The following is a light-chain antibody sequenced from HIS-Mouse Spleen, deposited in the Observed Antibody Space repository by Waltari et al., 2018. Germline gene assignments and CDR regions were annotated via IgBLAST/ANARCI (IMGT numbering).Light chain of an antibody. CDR1: ALPKQY. V-gene: IGLV3-25*03. CDR2: KDG. CDR3: QSADSSGTYWV. Sequence: SYELTQSPSVSVSPGQTARITCSGDALPKQYAYWYQQKPGQAPVPVRYKDGERPSGSAERFSGSSSGTTVTLTISGVQAEDEADYYCQSADSSGTYWVFGGGTKLTVL. J-gene: IGLJ3*02.